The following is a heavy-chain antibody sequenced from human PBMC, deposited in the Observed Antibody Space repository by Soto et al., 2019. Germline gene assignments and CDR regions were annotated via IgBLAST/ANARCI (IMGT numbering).Heavy chain of an antibody. V-gene: IGHV3-7*01. D-gene: IGHD3-10*01. Sequence: PGGSLRLSSSASGFIFRRYWMAWVRQAPAKGVEWVATIELDGREKNYQDSVQGRFTISRDDAENSMSLQLSSLRGEDTAIYFFVRELHGFVRFDYRGLGTPVTVSP. CDR3: VRELHGFVRFDY. CDR1: GFIFRRYW. J-gene: IGHJ4*02. CDR2: IELDGREK.